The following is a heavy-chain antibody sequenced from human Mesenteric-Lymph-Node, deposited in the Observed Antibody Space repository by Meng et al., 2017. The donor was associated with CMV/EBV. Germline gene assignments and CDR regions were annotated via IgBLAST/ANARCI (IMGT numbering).Heavy chain of an antibody. CDR1: GDSITSNNAA. CDR2: TYYGSESYN. CDR3: AYFEDLPPLW. J-gene: IGHJ4*02. D-gene: IGHD2/OR15-2a*01. V-gene: IGHV6-1*01. Sequence: IQLQQSGQERVKASRTLLATCTIYGDSITSNNAAWNWSRQSQSRGREWLGRTYYGSESYNDYAVSVKSLISVNLDTSKNLLSLHLNFVTPEDTAVYYCAYFEDLPPLWWGQGTLVTVSS.